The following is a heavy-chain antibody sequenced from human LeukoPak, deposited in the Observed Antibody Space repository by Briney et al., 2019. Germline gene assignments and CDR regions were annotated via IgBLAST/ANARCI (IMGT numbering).Heavy chain of an antibody. CDR3: ARVNFYDSSGYYVYYFDY. CDR2: ISSRSTYI. V-gene: IGHV3-21*01. D-gene: IGHD3-22*01. J-gene: IGHJ4*02. Sequence: PGGSLRLSCAASGFTFNDYSVNWVRQAPGRGLEWVSSISSRSTYIYYADSVKGRFTISRDNAKNSLYLQMNSLRAEDTAVYYCARVNFYDSSGYYVYYFDYWGQGTLVTVSS. CDR1: GFTFNDYS.